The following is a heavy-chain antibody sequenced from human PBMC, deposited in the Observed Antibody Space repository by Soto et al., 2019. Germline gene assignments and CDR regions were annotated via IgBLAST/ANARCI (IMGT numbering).Heavy chain of an antibody. V-gene: IGHV3-74*01. CDR3: VRTSLVVAAATREDY. CDR2: INSDGSST. Sequence: EVQLVESGGGLVQPGESLRLSCAASGCTFSSYWMHWVRQAPGKGLVWVSRINSDGSSTSYAGSVKGRFTISRDNAKNTLYLQMNSLRAEDTAVYYCVRTSLVVAAATREDYWGQGTLVTVSS. CDR1: GCTFSSYW. D-gene: IGHD2-15*01. J-gene: IGHJ4*02.